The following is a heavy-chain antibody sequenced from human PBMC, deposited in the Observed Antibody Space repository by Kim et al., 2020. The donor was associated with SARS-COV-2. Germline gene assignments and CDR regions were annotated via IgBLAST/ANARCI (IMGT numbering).Heavy chain of an antibody. CDR3: GRYFDWLPQPIYYYYGMDV. CDR2: IYYSGST. V-gene: IGHV4-39*01. Sequence: SETLSLTCTVSGGSISSSSYYWGWIRQPPGKGLEWIGSIYYSGSTYYNPSLKSRVTISVDTSKNQFSLKLSSVTAADTAVYYCGRYFDWLPQPIYYYYGMDVWGQGTTVTVSS. J-gene: IGHJ6*02. CDR1: GGSISSSSYY. D-gene: IGHD3-9*01.